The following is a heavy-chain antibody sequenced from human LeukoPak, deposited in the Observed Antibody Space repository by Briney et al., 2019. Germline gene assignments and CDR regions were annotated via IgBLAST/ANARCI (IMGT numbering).Heavy chain of an antibody. CDR2: IWHDGSNK. CDR1: GFTFSNYG. Sequence: PGGSLRLPCAASGFTFSNYGMHWVRQAPGKGLEWVAVIWHDGSNKYYADSVKGRFTISRDNSKNMVYLEMNSLRAEDTAVYYCANNFDYWGQGTLVTVSS. V-gene: IGHV3-33*06. J-gene: IGHJ4*02. CDR3: ANNFDY.